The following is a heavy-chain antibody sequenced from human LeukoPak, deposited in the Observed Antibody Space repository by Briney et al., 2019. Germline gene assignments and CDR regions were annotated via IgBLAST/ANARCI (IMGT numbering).Heavy chain of an antibody. D-gene: IGHD3-16*02. CDR1: GFTFSNAW. Sequence: PGGSLRLSCAASGFTFSNAWMSWVRQAPGKGLEWVGRIKSKTDGGTTDYAAPVKGRFTISRDDSKNTLYRQMNSLKTEDTAVYYCTTVGYDYVWGSYRYNAFDYWGQGTLVTVSS. J-gene: IGHJ4*02. V-gene: IGHV3-15*01. CDR3: TTVGYDYVWGSYRYNAFDY. CDR2: IKSKTDGGTT.